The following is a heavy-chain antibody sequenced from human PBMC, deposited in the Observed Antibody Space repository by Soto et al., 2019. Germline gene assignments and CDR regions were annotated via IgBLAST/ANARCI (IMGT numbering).Heavy chain of an antibody. D-gene: IGHD2-21*02. CDR3: AREGIDVVVTAMGADAVDI. CDR1: GGTFSSYT. Sequence: QVQLVQSGAEVKKPGSSVKVSCKASGGTFSSYTISWVRQAPGQGLEWMGRIIPILGIANYAQKFQGRVTITADKSTITAYMELSSLRSEDTAVYYCAREGIDVVVTAMGADAVDIWGQGTMVTVSS. J-gene: IGHJ3*02. CDR2: IIPILGIA. V-gene: IGHV1-69*08.